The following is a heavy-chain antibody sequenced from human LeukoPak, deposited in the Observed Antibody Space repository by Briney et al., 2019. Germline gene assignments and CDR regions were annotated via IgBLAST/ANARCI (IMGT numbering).Heavy chain of an antibody. J-gene: IGHJ4*02. CDR3: ARDETVTTFRGRYYYFDY. CDR2: IYTSGST. Sequence: SETLSLTCTVSGGSISSYYWSWIRQPAGKGLEWIGRIYTSGSTNYNPSLKSRVTMSVDTSKNQFSLKLSSVTAADTAMYYCARDETVTTFRGRYYYFDYWGQGTLVTVSS. V-gene: IGHV4-4*07. D-gene: IGHD4-17*01. CDR1: GGSISSYY.